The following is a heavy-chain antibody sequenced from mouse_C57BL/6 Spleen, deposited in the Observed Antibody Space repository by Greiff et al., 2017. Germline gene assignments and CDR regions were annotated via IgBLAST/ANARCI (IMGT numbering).Heavy chain of an antibody. J-gene: IGHJ3*01. Sequence: QVQLQQPGAELVKPGASVKLSCKASGYTFTSYWMQWVKQRPGQGLEWIGEIDPSDSYTNYKQKFKGKATLTVDTSSSTAYMQLSSLTSEDAAVYYCAYYPFAYWGQGTLVTVSA. CDR2: IDPSDSYT. CDR3: AYYPFAY. D-gene: IGHD1-1*01. V-gene: IGHV1-50*01. CDR1: GYTFTSYW.